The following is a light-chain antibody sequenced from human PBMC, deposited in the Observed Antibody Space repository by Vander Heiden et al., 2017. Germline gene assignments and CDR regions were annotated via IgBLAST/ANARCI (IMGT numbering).Light chain of an antibody. Sequence: QLVLTQSPSASASLGASVKFTCTLSSGHSTDAMGWHQQQPEKGLRFLMILNHNGSHRKGGGLPDRFSASSSGAERYLTSFSLQSEDEADYYCQTWETGSVVFGGGTKLTVL. V-gene: IGLV4-69*01. CDR3: QTWETGSVV. CDR2: LNHNGSH. CDR1: SGHSTDA. J-gene: IGLJ2*01.